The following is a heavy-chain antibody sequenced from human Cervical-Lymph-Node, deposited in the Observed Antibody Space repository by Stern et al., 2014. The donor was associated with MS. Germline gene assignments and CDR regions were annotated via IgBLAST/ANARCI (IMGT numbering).Heavy chain of an antibody. Sequence: EVQLVQSGGGLVQPGGSLRLSCAASGFTVSYNYMSWVRQAPGKGLEWVSVLFSGGSTYYADSVKGRFTISRDSSKNTLYLQMNSLRVEDTAVYYCARSWEPPTLDYWGQGTLGTVS. CDR2: LFSGGST. CDR3: ARSWEPPTLDY. J-gene: IGHJ4*02. CDR1: GFTVSYNY. V-gene: IGHV3-66*02. D-gene: IGHD1-26*01.